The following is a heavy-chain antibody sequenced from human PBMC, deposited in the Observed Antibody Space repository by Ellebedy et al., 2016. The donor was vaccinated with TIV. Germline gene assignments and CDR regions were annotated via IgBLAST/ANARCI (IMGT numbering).Heavy chain of an antibody. J-gene: IGHJ5*02. CDR2: ISSSGSTI. CDR1: GFTFSSYE. Sequence: GESLKISCAASGFTFSSYEMNWVRQAPGKGLEWVSYISSSGSTIYYADSVKGRFTISRDNAKNSLFLQMNSLKAEDTAVYYCARVVSWGWFDPWGHGTLVTVSS. V-gene: IGHV3-48*03. CDR3: ARVVSWGWFDP. D-gene: IGHD2-8*01.